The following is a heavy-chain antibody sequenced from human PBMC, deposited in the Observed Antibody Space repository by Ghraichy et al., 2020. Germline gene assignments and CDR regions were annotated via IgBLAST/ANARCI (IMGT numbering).Heavy chain of an antibody. CDR2: ISSSSSYI. J-gene: IGHJ6*02. Sequence: GGSLRLSCAASGFTFSSYRMNWVRQAPGKGLEWVSSISSSSSYIYYTDSLKGRFTISRDNAKNSLYLQMNSLRAEDTAVYYCARVVTGDNYYYGVDVWGQGTTVTVSS. V-gene: IGHV3-21*01. CDR1: GFTFSSYR. CDR3: ARVVTGDNYYYGVDV. D-gene: IGHD1-26*01.